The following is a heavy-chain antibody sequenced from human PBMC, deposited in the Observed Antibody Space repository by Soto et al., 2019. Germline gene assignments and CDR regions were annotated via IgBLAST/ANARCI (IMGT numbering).Heavy chain of an antibody. J-gene: IGHJ6*02. D-gene: IGHD2-2*01. CDR1: GGTFSSYA. CDR2: IIPIFGTA. Sequence: GASVKVSCKASGGTFSSYAISWVRQAPGQGLEWMGGIIPIFGTANYAQKFQGRVTITADESTSTAYMELSSLRSEDTAVYYCARDRVPAQYYYYRMDVWGQGTTVTVSS. CDR3: ARDRVPAQYYYYRMDV. V-gene: IGHV1-69*13.